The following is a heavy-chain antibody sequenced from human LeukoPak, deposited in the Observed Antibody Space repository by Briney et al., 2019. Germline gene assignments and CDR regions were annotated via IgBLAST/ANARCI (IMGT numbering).Heavy chain of an antibody. J-gene: IGHJ4*02. Sequence: GGSLRLSCAASAFTFNNYAMSWVRQAPGKGLEWVSGISGSGGITFYEDSVKGRFTISRDNSKNTLYLQMDSLRAEDTAVYYCARSAAAGRLEYWGQGTLVTVSS. CDR1: AFTFNNYA. V-gene: IGHV3-23*01. CDR2: ISGSGGIT. CDR3: ARSAAAGRLEY. D-gene: IGHD6-13*01.